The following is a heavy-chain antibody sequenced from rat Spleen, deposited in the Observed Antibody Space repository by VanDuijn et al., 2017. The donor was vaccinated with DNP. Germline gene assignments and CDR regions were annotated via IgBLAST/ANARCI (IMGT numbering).Heavy chain of an antibody. J-gene: IGHJ3*01. D-gene: IGHD1-4*01. Sequence: EVQLVESGGGLVQPGRSLKLSCAASGFIFSDYYMAWVRQAPTKGLYWVASISYDGGTTYYRDSVKGRFTISRDNARSSLYLQMDSLRSEDTATYYCATQLPGYNPFAYWGQGTLVTVSS. CDR1: GFIFSDYY. CDR3: ATQLPGYNPFAY. V-gene: IGHV5-20*01. CDR2: ISYDGGTT.